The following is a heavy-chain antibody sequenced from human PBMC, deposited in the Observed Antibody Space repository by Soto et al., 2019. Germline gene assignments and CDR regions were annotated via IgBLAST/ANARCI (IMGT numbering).Heavy chain of an antibody. CDR3: VKTHSGSWYRFDY. CDR1: GFTFSSYA. V-gene: IGHV3-30*04. Sequence: PGRSLRLSCAASGFTFSSYATHWVRQGPGKGLEWVAVISFDGSNKYYADSVRGRFTISRDSSKNTLYLQMNSLRAEDTAVYYCVKTHSGSWYRFDYWGQGALVSVSS. J-gene: IGHJ4*02. D-gene: IGHD6-13*01. CDR2: ISFDGSNK.